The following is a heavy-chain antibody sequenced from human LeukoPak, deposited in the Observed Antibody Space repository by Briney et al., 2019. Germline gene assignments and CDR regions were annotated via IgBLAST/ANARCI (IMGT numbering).Heavy chain of an antibody. CDR1: GGSIISEY. J-gene: IGHJ4*02. D-gene: IGHD4-23*01. Sequence: PSETLSLTCTVSGGSIISEYRGWSRQPAGKGLGLIGRIYTSGSTNYNPSRKSRVTISVDKSNNQFSLKLSSVTAADTAVYSCASGNGGKPGFDSWGPGNQVTVSS. V-gene: IGHV4-4*07. CDR2: IYTSGST. CDR3: ASGNGGKPGFDS.